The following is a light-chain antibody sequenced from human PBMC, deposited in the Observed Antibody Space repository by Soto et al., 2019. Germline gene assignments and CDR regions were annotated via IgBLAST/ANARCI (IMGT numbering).Light chain of an antibody. Sequence: AIQLTQSPSSLSASVGDRVTITCRASQGIRSALGWYQQKPGKVPKLLIYAASTLQSGVPSRFSASGSGTDFTLTISSLQPEDFASYYCLQDYGDSWTFGQGTKVDIK. CDR3: LQDYGDSWT. CDR2: AAS. V-gene: IGKV1-6*01. CDR1: QGIRSA. J-gene: IGKJ1*01.